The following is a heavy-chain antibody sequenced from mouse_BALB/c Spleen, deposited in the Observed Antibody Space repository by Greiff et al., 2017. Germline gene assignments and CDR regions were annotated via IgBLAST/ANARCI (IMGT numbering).Heavy chain of an antibody. V-gene: IGHV1S34*01. CDR1: GYSFTGYY. Sequence: LVKPGASVKISCKASGYSFTGYYMPWVKQSHGKSLEWIGYISCYNGATSYNQKFKGKATFTVDTSSSTAYLQFNSLTSEDSAVYYCAREEDGSSHDYAMDYWGQGTSVTVSA. CDR3: AREEDGSSHDYAMDY. CDR2: ISCYNGAT. D-gene: IGHD1-1*01. J-gene: IGHJ4*01.